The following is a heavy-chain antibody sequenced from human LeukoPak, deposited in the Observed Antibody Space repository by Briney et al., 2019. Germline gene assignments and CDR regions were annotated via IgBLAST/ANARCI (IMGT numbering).Heavy chain of an antibody. CDR1: GGTFSSTT. J-gene: IGHJ4*02. CDR2: ITPIFRTP. V-gene: IGHV1-69*01. Sequence: SVKVSCTASGGTFSSTTINWVRQAPGQGLEWMGGITPIFRTPNYAQKFQGRVTITAVESMSTAYMELSSLRSEDTAVYYCARGWLAETTVVAPYNYWGQGTLVTVSS. CDR3: ARGWLAETTVVAPYNY. D-gene: IGHD4-17*01.